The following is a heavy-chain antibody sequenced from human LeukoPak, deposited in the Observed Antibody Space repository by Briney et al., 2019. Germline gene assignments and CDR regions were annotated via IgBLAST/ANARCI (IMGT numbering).Heavy chain of an antibody. Sequence: PSETLSLTCTVSGGSISSYYWSWIRQPPGKGLEWIGYIYYSGSTNYNPSLKSRVTISVDTSKNQFSLKLSSVTAADTAVYYCARLSPFRYSFGYYYYYGMDVWGQGTTVTVSS. CDR1: GGSISSYY. J-gene: IGHJ6*02. D-gene: IGHD3-16*01. CDR3: ARLSPFRYSFGYYYYYGMDV. CDR2: IYYSGST. V-gene: IGHV4-59*01.